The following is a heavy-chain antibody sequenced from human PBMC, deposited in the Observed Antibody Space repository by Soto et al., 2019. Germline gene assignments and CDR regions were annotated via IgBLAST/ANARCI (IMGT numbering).Heavy chain of an antibody. D-gene: IGHD4-17*01. CDR2: INRSGST. V-gene: IGHV4-34*01. CDR3: ARGGLTTVPPLT. CDR1: GGSFSGYY. J-gene: IGHJ4*02. Sequence: QMQLQQWGAGLLKHSETLSLTCAVYGGSFSGYYYYWIRQPPGKGLEWIGEINRSGSTNYNPSLKSRVTISVDTSKNQFSLTLSSVTAADTAIYYCARGGLTTVPPLTWGQGTLVTVSS.